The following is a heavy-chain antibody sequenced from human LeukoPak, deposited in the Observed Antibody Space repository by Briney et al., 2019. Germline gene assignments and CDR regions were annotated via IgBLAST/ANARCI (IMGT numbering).Heavy chain of an antibody. CDR3: AKDLPLRGVIVDFDAFDI. V-gene: IGHV3-7*01. CDR2: IKEDGSEK. CDR1: GVTFNTCW. J-gene: IGHJ3*02. D-gene: IGHD3-16*02. Sequence: GGSLRLSCAASGVTFNTCWMSWVRQAPGKGLEWVANIKEDGSEKYYVDSVKGRFTISRDNAKNSLFLQMNSLRAEDTAVYYCAKDLPLRGVIVDFDAFDIWGQGTMVTVSS.